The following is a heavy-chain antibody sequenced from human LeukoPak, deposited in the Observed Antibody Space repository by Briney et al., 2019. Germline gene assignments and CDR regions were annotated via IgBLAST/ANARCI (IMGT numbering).Heavy chain of an antibody. J-gene: IGHJ4*02. V-gene: IGHV3-48*03. D-gene: IGHD1-26*01. CDR3: TGGATSIPTDY. Sequence: GGSLRLSCAASGFTFSSYEMNWVRQAPGKGLEWVSYISSSGSTIYYADSVKGRFTISRDNAKNSLYLQMNSLRAEDTAVYYCTGGATSIPTDYWGQGTLVTVSS. CDR1: GFTFSSYE. CDR2: ISSSGSTI.